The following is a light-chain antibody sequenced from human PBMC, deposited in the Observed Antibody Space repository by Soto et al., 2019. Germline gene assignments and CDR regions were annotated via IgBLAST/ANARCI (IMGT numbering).Light chain of an antibody. CDR2: WAS. V-gene: IGKV4-1*01. Sequence: DIVMTQSPDSLAVSLGERATIKCRSSQSILKSSIKKNSLAWYQQKPGQPPRLLIYWASTRDSGVPDRFSGSGSGTDFTLTITRLQAEDVAVYYCQQYYSSSLTFVGGTKVEIK. J-gene: IGKJ4*01. CDR1: QSILKSSIKKNS. CDR3: QQYYSSSLT.